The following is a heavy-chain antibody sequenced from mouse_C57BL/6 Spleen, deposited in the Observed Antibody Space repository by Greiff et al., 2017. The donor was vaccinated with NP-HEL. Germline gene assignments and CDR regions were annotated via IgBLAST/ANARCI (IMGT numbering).Heavy chain of an antibody. Sequence: LVESGAELARPGASVKLSCKASGYTFTSYGISWVKQRTGQGLEWIGEIYPRSGNTYYNEKFKGKATLTADKSSSTAYMELRSLTSEDSAVYFCARTDLFAYWGQGTLVTVSA. CDR3: ARTDLFAY. CDR2: IYPRSGNT. V-gene: IGHV1-81*01. J-gene: IGHJ3*01. CDR1: GYTFTSYG.